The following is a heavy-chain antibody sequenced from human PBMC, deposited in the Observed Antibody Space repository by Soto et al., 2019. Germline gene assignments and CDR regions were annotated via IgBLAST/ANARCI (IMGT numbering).Heavy chain of an antibody. J-gene: IGHJ5*02. V-gene: IGHV1-46*03. CDR1: GYTFTSYY. Sequence: ASVKVSCKASGYTFTSYYMHWVRQAPGQGLEWMGIINPSGGSTSYAQKFQGRVTMTRDTSTSTVYMELSSLRSEDTAVYYCARDRRYYYDSSGYFGPWGQGTLVTVS. D-gene: IGHD3-22*01. CDR3: ARDRRYYYDSSGYFGP. CDR2: INPSGGST.